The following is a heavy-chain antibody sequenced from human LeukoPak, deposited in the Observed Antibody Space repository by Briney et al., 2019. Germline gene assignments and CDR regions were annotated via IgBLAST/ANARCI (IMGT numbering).Heavy chain of an antibody. V-gene: IGHV3-23*01. CDR2: ISGSGGST. CDR3: AKGRGTYCSGGSCYYFDY. CDR1: GFPFSSYA. D-gene: IGHD2-15*01. Sequence: GGSLRLSCPASGFPFSSYAMSWVRQAPGKGREWVSAISGSGGSTYYADSVKGRFTISRDNSKNTLYLQMNSLRAEDTAVYYCAKGRGTYCSGGSCYYFDYWGQGTLVTVSS. J-gene: IGHJ4*02.